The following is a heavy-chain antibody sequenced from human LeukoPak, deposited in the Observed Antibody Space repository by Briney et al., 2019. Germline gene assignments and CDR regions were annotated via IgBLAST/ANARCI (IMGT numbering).Heavy chain of an antibody. CDR1: GFTFSSYA. CDR2: ISYDGSNK. CDR3: AREADTAMGAFDY. Sequence: GGSLRLSCAASGFTFSSYAMHWVRQAPGKGLEWVAVISYDGSNKYYADSVKGRFTTSRDNSKNTLYLQMNSLRAEDTAVYYCAREADTAMGAFDYWGQGTLVTVSS. V-gene: IGHV3-30-3*01. D-gene: IGHD5-18*01. J-gene: IGHJ4*02.